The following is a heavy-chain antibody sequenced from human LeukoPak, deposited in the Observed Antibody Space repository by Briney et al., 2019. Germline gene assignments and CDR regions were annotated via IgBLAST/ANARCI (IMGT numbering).Heavy chain of an antibody. J-gene: IGHJ4*02. D-gene: IGHD3-3*01. CDR1: GFTFSSNV. CDR3: ARDWSFDY. Sequence: GGSLRLSCGASGFTFSSNVMHWVRQAPGRGLDWVAMISYDGGSKYYADSVKGRFSISRDNSKNTLHLEMNSLRTEDTAVYYCARDWSFDYWGQGTLVTVSS. V-gene: IGHV3-30-3*01. CDR2: ISYDGGSK.